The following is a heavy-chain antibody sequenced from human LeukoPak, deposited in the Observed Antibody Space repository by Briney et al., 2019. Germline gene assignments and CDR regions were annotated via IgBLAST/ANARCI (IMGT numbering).Heavy chain of an antibody. CDR2: ISSSSSTI. V-gene: IGHV3-48*01. J-gene: IGHJ4*02. CDR3: AREEYSSSCYFDY. Sequence: GGSLRLSCAASGFTFSSYSMNWVRQAPGKGLEWVSYISSSSSTIYYADSVKGRFTISRDNAKNSLYLQMNSLRAEDTAVYYCAREEYSSSCYFDYWGQGTLVTVSS. D-gene: IGHD6-6*01. CDR1: GFTFSSYS.